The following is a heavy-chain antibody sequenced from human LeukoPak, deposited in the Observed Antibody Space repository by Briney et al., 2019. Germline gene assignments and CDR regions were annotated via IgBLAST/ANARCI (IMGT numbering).Heavy chain of an antibody. CDR3: ARETYCTNTSCPIGDHFDY. Sequence: PGGSLRLSCAASGFTVRNNYMSWVRQAPGKGLEWVSSISSSSRYIYYADSVKGRFTISRDNAKNSLYLQMNSLRAEDTAVYYCARETYCTNTSCPIGDHFDYWGQGTLVTVSS. CDR1: GFTVRNNY. J-gene: IGHJ4*02. V-gene: IGHV3-21*01. CDR2: ISSSSRYI. D-gene: IGHD2-2*01.